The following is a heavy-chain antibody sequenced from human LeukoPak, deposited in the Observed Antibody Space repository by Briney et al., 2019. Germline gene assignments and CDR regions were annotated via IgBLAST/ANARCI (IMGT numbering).Heavy chain of an antibody. CDR1: GFTFDDYA. CDR2: ISWNSGSI. CDR3: ARYGTDYYYYGMDV. V-gene: IGHV3-9*01. J-gene: IGHJ6*02. D-gene: IGHD1-14*01. Sequence: GRSLRLSCAASGFTFDDYAMHWVRQAPGKGLEWVSGISWNSGSIGYADSVKGRFTISRDNAKNSLYLQMNSLRAEDTAVYYCARYGTDYYYYGMDVWGQGTTVTVSS.